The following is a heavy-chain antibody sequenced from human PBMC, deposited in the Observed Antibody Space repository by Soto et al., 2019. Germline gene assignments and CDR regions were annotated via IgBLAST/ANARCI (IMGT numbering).Heavy chain of an antibody. CDR1: GGSISSYY. CDR2: IYYSGST. CDR3: ARGRRHYYGMDV. Sequence: SETLSLTCTVSGGSISSYYWSWIRQPPGKRLEWIVYIYYSGSTNYNPSIKSRVTISVETSKNQFSLKMRSVTAADTAVYYCARGRRHYYGMDVWCQGTTVTVSS. J-gene: IGHJ6*02. V-gene: IGHV4-59*01.